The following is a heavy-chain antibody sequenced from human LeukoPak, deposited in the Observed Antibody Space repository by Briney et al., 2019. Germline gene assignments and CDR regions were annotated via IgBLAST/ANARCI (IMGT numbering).Heavy chain of an antibody. CDR1: GYTFTSYG. V-gene: IGHV1-18*01. J-gene: IGHJ3*02. Sequence: ASVKVSCKASGYTFTSYGISWVRQAPGQGLEWMGWISAYNGNTNYAQKLQGRVTMTTDTSTSTAYMELRSLRSDDTAVYYCARGLRFLEWPGHRIHRDAFDIWGQGTMVTVSS. CDR3: ARGLRFLEWPGHRIHRDAFDI. D-gene: IGHD3-3*01. CDR2: ISAYNGNT.